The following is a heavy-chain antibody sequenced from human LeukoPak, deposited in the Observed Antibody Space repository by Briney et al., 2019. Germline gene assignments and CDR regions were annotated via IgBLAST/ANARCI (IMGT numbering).Heavy chain of an antibody. CDR3: ARVRYWGWFEP. Sequence: QPGGSLRLSCAASGFTFSNYQMNCVRHAPGKGMEWVSYISNTGGTKYYEGSVKGLCSISRDKAKNSLYLQMNSLRAEDTAVYYCARVRYWGWFEPWGQGTLVTVSS. CDR2: ISNTGGTK. V-gene: IGHV3-48*03. J-gene: IGHJ5*02. CDR1: GFTFSNYQ. D-gene: IGHD2-21*01.